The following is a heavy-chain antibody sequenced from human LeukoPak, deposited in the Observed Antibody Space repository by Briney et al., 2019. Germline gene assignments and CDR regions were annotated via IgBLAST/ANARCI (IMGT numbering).Heavy chain of an antibody. V-gene: IGHV3-15*01. D-gene: IGHD3-22*01. CDR3: TTDLTTRDTYYYDSSGYLPAYAFDI. CDR1: GFTFSNAW. CDR2: IKSKTDGGTT. Sequence: PGGSLRLSCAASGFTFSNAWMSWVRQAPGKGLEWVGRIKSKTDGGTTDYAAPVKGRFTISRDDSKNTLYLQMNSLKTEGTAVYYCTTDLTTRDTYYYDSSGYLPAYAFDIWGQGTMVTVSS. J-gene: IGHJ3*02.